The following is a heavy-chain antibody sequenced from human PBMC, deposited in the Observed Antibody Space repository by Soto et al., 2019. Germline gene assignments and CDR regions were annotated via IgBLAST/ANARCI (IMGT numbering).Heavy chain of an antibody. J-gene: IGHJ6*02. CDR1: GFTFTSSA. CDR3: ARFAPNSYGMDV. CDR2: ISAYSGNT. V-gene: IGHV1-18*01. Sequence: ASVKFSCKASGFTFTSSAMQWVRPAPGQRLEWIGWISAYSGNTNYAQKLQDRVTMTRDISTSTAYMELSSLRSDDTAVYYCARFAPNSYGMDVWGQGTTVTVSS.